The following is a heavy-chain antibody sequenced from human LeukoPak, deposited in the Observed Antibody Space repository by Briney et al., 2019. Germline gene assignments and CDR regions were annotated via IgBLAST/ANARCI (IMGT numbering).Heavy chain of an antibody. CDR1: GGSISSYY. V-gene: IGHV4-59*01. Sequence: PSETLSLTCTVSGGSISSYYWSWIRQPPWKGLEWIGYIYYNGSTNYNPSLKSRVTISVDTSKNQFSLKLSSVTAADTAVYYCARGGSFGVVTYFDYWGQGTLVTVSS. J-gene: IGHJ4*02. CDR3: ARGGSFGVVTYFDY. D-gene: IGHD3-3*01. CDR2: IYYNGST.